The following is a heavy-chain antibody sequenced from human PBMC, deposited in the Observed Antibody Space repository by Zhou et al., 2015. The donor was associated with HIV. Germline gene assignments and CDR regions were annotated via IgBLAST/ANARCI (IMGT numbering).Heavy chain of an antibody. J-gene: IGHJ2*01. V-gene: IGHV1-58*01. Sequence: QLVQSGAEVKKPGTSVKVSCKASGVTFTSSAVQWVRQARGQRLEWIGWIVVGSGNTNYAQKFQERVAITRDMSTSTAYMELSSLRSEDTAVYYCAAGIAYPYWYFNLWGLAPWSLSPQ. CDR1: GVTFTSSA. D-gene: IGHD2-21*01. CDR3: AAGIAYPYWYFNL. CDR2: IVVGSGNT.